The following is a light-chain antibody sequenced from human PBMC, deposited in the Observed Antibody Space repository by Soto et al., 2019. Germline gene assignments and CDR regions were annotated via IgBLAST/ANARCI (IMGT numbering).Light chain of an antibody. CDR3: QQLDSNPPWT. Sequence: IQLTQSPSSLSASVGDTVTISCRASQTIDNYLAWYQQYPGRAPKLLIYLASTLHSGVPSRFSGSGSGTDFQLTISSLQPEDFATYYCQQLDSNPPWTFGQGTRVEIK. V-gene: IGKV1-9*01. CDR1: QTIDNY. CDR2: LAS. J-gene: IGKJ1*01.